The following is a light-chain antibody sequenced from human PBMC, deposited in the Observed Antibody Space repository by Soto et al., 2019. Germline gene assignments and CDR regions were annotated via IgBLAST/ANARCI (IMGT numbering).Light chain of an antibody. CDR2: DVS. Sequence: QSALTQPASVSGSPGQSITISCTGTSNDVGGYNYVSWYQQHPGKAPKLMIYDVSNRPSGVSDRFSGSKSGNAASLTISGLQAEDEGDYYCSSYSSSSTLVVFGGGTKVTVL. V-gene: IGLV2-14*01. CDR3: SSYSSSSTLVV. CDR1: SNDVGGYNY. J-gene: IGLJ2*01.